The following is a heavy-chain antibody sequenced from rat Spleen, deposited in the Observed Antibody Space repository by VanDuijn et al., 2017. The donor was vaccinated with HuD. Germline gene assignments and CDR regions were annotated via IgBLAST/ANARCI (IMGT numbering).Heavy chain of an antibody. CDR1: GFSLTSYN. J-gene: IGHJ1*01. V-gene: IGHV2-41*01. CDR3: VRQRNPGGVTSYWYFDF. Sequence: QVQLKESGPGLVQPSQTLSLTCTVAGFSLTSYNVHWVRQPPGKDLEWMGVIWNTGGTQYNSALKSRLSISKDTSKSQVFLKMNSLQTEDTATYDRVRQRNPGGVTSYWYFDFWGPGTMVTVSS. D-gene: IGHD4-2*01. CDR2: IWNTGGT.